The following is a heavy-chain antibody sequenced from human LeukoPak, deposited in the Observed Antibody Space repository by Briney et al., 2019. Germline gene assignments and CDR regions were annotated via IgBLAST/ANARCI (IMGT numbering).Heavy chain of an antibody. Sequence: SVKVSCKASGGTFSSYAISWVRQAPGQGLEWMGRIIPILGIANYAQKFQGRVTITADKSTSTAYMELSSLRSEDMAVYYCARTPLYSSSWYQGWFDPWGQGTLVTVSS. CDR3: ARTPLYSSSWYQGWFDP. D-gene: IGHD6-13*01. J-gene: IGHJ5*02. CDR1: GGTFSSYA. CDR2: IIPILGIA. V-gene: IGHV1-69*04.